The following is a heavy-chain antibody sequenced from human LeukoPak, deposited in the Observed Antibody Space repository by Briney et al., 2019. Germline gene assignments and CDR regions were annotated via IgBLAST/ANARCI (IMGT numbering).Heavy chain of an antibody. CDR3: ATGSSGPYYFDY. CDR2: FDPEDGET. D-gene: IGHD6-19*01. CDR1: RYTVTELS. Sequence: SVKVSCKVSRYTVTELSMHWVRQAPGKGLEWMGGFDPEDGETIYAQKFQGRVTMTEDTSTDTAYMELSSLRSEDTAVYYCATGSSGPYYFDYWGQGTLVTVSS. J-gene: IGHJ4*02. V-gene: IGHV1-24*01.